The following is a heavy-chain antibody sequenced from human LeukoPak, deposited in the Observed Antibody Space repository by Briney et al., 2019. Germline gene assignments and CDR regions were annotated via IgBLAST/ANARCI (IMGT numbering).Heavy chain of an antibody. CDR2: ISGSGGST. CDR1: GFTFSSYA. CDR3: AEGETTVALYFDY. D-gene: IGHD4-11*01. Sequence: HPGGSLRLSCAASGFTFSSYAVSWVRQAPGKGLEWVSAISGSGGSTYYADSVKGRFTISRDNSKNTLYLQMNSLRAEDTAVYYCAEGETTVALYFDYWGQGTLVTVSS. J-gene: IGHJ4*02. V-gene: IGHV3-23*01.